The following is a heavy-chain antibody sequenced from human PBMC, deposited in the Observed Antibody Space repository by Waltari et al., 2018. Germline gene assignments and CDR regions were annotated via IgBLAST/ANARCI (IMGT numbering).Heavy chain of an antibody. V-gene: IGHV1-69*08. CDR1: GGTFSSYA. D-gene: IGHD2-21*02. J-gene: IGHJ3*02. CDR3: ARPGGDKGVDAFDI. Sequence: QVQLVQSGAEVKKPGSSVKVSCKASGGTFSSYAISWVRQAPGQGLEWMVMIILIFGTANYAQKCQGRVTITADKSTSTAYMELSSLRSEDTAVYYCARPGGDKGVDAFDIWGQGTMVTVSS. CDR2: IILIFGTA.